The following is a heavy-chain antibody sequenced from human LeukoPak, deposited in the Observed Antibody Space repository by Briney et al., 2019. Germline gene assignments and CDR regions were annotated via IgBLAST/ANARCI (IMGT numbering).Heavy chain of an antibody. D-gene: IGHD3-10*01. J-gene: IGHJ6*03. V-gene: IGHV4-59*01. Sequence: KTSETLSLTCTASGVSISSYYWSWIRQPPGKGLEWIGYIYYSGSTNYNPSPKSRVTISVDTSKNQFSLKLRSVTAADTAVYYCARGLLWFGEWNYYYYYYMDVWGKGTTATVSS. CDR1: GVSISSYY. CDR3: ARGLLWFGEWNYYYYYYMDV. CDR2: IYYSGST.